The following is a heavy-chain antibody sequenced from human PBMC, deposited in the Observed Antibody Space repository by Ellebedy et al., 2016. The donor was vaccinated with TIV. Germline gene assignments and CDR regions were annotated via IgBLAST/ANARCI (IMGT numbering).Heavy chain of an antibody. CDR2: INPSGGST. CDR1: GYTFTSYY. Sequence: ASVKVSCKASGYTFTSYYMHWVRQAPGQGLEWMGIINPSGGSTNYAQKFQGRVTMTRDTSTSTVYMELSSLRSEDTAVYFCARPYCSGGNCYWANAFDIWGQGTLVTVSS. J-gene: IGHJ3*02. D-gene: IGHD2-15*01. CDR3: ARPYCSGGNCYWANAFDI. V-gene: IGHV1-46*01.